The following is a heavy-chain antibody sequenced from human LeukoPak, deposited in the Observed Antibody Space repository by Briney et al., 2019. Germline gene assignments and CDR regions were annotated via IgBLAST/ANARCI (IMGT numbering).Heavy chain of an antibody. V-gene: IGHV1-2*02. CDR2: INPNSGGT. CDR1: GYTFTGYY. Sequence: ASVKVSCKASGYTFTGYYMHWVRQAPGQGLEWMGWINPNSGGTNYAQKFQGRVTMTRDTSISTAYMELSRLRSDDTAVYYCARDRYYYDSRERSRNWFDPWGQGTLVTVSS. D-gene: IGHD3-22*01. J-gene: IGHJ5*02. CDR3: ARDRYYYDSRERSRNWFDP.